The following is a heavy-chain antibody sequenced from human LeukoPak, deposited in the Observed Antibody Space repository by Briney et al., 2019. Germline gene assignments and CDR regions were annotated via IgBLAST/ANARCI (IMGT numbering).Heavy chain of an antibody. Sequence: GGSLRLPCAASGFIFSNYGMYWVRQAPGKGLEWVAVIWHDGSNKYEADSVRGRFTISRDNSKNTLHLQMNSLRAEDTAVYYCARIDSDWALDHWGQGTLVTVSS. CDR2: IWHDGSNK. CDR3: ARIDSDWALDH. J-gene: IGHJ4*02. D-gene: IGHD6-19*01. CDR1: GFIFSNYG. V-gene: IGHV3-33*01.